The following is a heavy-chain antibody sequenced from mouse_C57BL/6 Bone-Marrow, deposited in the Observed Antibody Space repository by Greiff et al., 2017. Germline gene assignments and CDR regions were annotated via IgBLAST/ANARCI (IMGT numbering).Heavy chain of an antibody. V-gene: IGHV2-2*01. D-gene: IGHD1-1*01. J-gene: IGHJ4*01. CDR3: ARTDYYYGYYYAMDY. Sequence: QVQLKESGPGLVQPSQSLSITCTVSGFSLTSYGVHWVRQSPGKGLEWLGVIWSGGSTDYNAAFISRLSISKDNSKSQVFFKMNSLQADDTAIYYCARTDYYYGYYYAMDYWGQGTSVTVSS. CDR2: IWSGGST. CDR1: GFSLTSYG.